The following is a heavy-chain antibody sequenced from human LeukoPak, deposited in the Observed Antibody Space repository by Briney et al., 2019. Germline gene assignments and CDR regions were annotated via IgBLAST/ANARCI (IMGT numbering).Heavy chain of an antibody. CDR1: GGTFSSYA. CDR3: ARVLRGKGDINYFDY. V-gene: IGHV1-69*13. J-gene: IGHJ4*02. D-gene: IGHD3-3*01. CDR2: IIPIFGTA. Sequence: ASVKVSCKASGGTFSSYAISWVRQAPGQGLEWMGGIIPIFGTANYAQKFQGRVTITADESTSTAYMELSSLRSEDTAVYYCARVLRGKGDINYFDYWGQGTLVTVSS.